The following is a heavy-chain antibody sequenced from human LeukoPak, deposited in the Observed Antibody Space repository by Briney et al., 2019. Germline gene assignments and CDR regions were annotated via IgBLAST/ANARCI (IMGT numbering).Heavy chain of an antibody. J-gene: IGHJ4*02. V-gene: IGHV4-30-4*01. CDR3: AREGRYYHRSSDYIGY. CDR1: GGSISSGDYY. CDR2: IYYSGST. D-gene: IGHD3-10*01. Sequence: PSQTLSLTCTVSGGSISSGDYYWSWLRQPPGKGLEWIGYIYYSGSTYYNPSRESRVTISVDTSKNQFSLKLSSVTAADTAVYYCAREGRYYHRSSDYIGYWGQGTLVTVSS.